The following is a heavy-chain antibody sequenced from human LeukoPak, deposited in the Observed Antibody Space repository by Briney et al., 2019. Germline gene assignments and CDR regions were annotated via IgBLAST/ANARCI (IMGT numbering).Heavy chain of an antibody. V-gene: IGHV3-7*01. Sequence: GGSLRLSCAASGFTFSSYWMTWVRQTPGKGLEWVANIRMDGGEQYYMDSVEGRFSISRGNAKNSLYLQMYSLRPEDTAVYYCARDKGYNSAYWGRGTLVTASS. CDR2: IRMDGGEQ. CDR1: GFTFSSYW. J-gene: IGHJ4*02. D-gene: IGHD5-24*01. CDR3: ARDKGYNSAY.